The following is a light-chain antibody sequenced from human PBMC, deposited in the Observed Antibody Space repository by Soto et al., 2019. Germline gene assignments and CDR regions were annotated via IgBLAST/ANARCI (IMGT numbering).Light chain of an antibody. CDR3: QQSYGAPYT. J-gene: IGKJ2*01. V-gene: IGKV1-39*01. Sequence: DFQMTQSPSSLSASVGDRVTLTCRASQSIDTYLNWYQQKPGKAPKLLIYATSNLQSGVPSRFSGSGSGTDFTLAISSLQPEDFASYYCQQSYGAPYTFGQGTKLEIK. CDR2: ATS. CDR1: QSIDTY.